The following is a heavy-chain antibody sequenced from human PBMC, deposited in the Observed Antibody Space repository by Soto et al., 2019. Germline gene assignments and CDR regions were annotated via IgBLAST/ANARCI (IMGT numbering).Heavy chain of an antibody. CDR1: GRSMSSNY. CDR3: ARGSGFTHPREEIDGYNSQDYYYGLDV. J-gene: IGHJ6*02. V-gene: IGHV4-59*12. Sequence: PSETLSLTCSASGRSMSSNYWSWIRQSPDKGLEWLGYVFYGGTDYNPSLGGRVSISVDTSKNQLSLKLSSVTAADTAVYYCARGSGFTHPREEIDGYNSQDYYYGLDVWGQGTTVTVSS. D-gene: IGHD5-12*01. CDR2: VFYGGT.